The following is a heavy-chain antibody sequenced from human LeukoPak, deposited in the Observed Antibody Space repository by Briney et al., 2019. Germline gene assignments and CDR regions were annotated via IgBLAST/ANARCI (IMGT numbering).Heavy chain of an antibody. J-gene: IGHJ6*02. Sequence: PGGSLRLSCAASGFTFSSYEMNWVRQAPGKGLEWVSYISSSGSTIYYADSVKGRFTISRDNAKNSLYLQMSSLRAEDTAVYYCARESKGSQWLVFVYYYGMDVWGQGTTVTVSS. CDR2: ISSSGSTI. CDR3: ARESKGSQWLVFVYYYGMDV. D-gene: IGHD6-19*01. V-gene: IGHV3-48*03. CDR1: GFTFSSYE.